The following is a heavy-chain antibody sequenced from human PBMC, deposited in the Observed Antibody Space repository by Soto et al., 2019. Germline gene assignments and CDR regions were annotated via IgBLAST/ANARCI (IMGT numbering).Heavy chain of an antibody. V-gene: IGHV4-34*01. Sequence: QVQLQQWGAGLLKPSETLSLTCAVYGGSFSGYYWSWIRQPPGKGLEWIGEINHSGSTNYNPSLKSRVTISVDTSKNQFSLKLSSVTAADTAVYYCERVLWAVAVPNGYFDYWGQGTLVTVSS. D-gene: IGHD6-19*01. CDR3: ERVLWAVAVPNGYFDY. CDR1: GGSFSGYY. J-gene: IGHJ4*02. CDR2: INHSGST.